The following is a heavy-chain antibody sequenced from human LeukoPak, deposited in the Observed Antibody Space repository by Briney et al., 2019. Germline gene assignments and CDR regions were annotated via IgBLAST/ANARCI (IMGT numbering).Heavy chain of an antibody. CDR1: GGSISSGSYY. CDR2: IYTSGST. Sequence: SETLSLTCTVSGGSISSGSYYWSWIRQPAGKGLEWIGRIYTSGSTNYNPSLKSRVTISVDTSKNQFSLKLSSVTAADTAVYYCARDPNYYDSSGYVWGQGILVTVSS. V-gene: IGHV4-61*02. J-gene: IGHJ4*02. D-gene: IGHD3-22*01. CDR3: ARDPNYYDSSGYV.